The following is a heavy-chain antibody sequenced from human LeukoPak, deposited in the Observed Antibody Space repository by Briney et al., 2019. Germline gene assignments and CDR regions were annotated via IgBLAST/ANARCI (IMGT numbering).Heavy chain of an antibody. CDR3: ARVPDTAMVTDH. CDR2: ISSSSSYI. CDR1: GFTFSSYA. V-gene: IGHV3-21*01. J-gene: IGHJ4*02. Sequence: GGSLRLSCAASGFTFSSYAMNWVRQAPGKGLEWVSSISSSSSYIYYADSVKGRFTISRDNAKNSLYLQMNSLRAEDTAVYYCARVPDTAMVTDHWGQGTLVTVSS. D-gene: IGHD5-18*01.